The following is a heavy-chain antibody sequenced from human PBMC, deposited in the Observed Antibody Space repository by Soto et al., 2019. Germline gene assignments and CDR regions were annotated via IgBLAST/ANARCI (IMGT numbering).Heavy chain of an antibody. J-gene: IGHJ4*02. CDR1: GGSFSGYY. D-gene: IGHD1-20*01. CDR3: ARHNRNNWNDDVFDY. Sequence: QVQLQQWGAGLLKPSETLSLTCAVYGGSFSGYYWSWIRQPPGKGLEWIGEINHSGSTNYNPSLKSLVTISVDTSKNQFSLKLSSVTAADTAVYYCARHNRNNWNDDVFDYWGQEILVTVSS. CDR2: INHSGST. V-gene: IGHV4-34*01.